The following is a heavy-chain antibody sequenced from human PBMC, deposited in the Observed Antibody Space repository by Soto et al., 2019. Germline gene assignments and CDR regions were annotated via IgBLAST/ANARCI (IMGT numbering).Heavy chain of an antibody. CDR1: GFTFSSYS. CDR3: ARARDRGDYYYYYGMDV. D-gene: IGHD2-15*01. CDR2: ISSSSSYI. Sequence: GGSLRLSCAASGFTFSSYSMNWVRQAPGKGLEWVSSISSSSSYIYYADSVKGRFTISRDNAKNSLYLQMNSLRAEDTAVYYCARARDRGDYYYYYGMDVLGQGTTVTVSS. J-gene: IGHJ6*02. V-gene: IGHV3-21*01.